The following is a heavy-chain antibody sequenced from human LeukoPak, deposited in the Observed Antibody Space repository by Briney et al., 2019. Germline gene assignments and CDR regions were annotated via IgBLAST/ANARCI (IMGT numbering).Heavy chain of an antibody. CDR1: GYTFTSYA. CDR2: INAGNGNT. J-gene: IGHJ5*02. D-gene: IGHD6-13*01. V-gene: IGHV1-3*01. CDR3: APPDSSSWP. Sequence: VASVKVSCKASGYTFTSYAMHWVRQAPGQRLEWMGWINAGNGNTKHSQKFQGRVTITADESTSTAYMELSSLRSEDTAVYYCAPPDSSSWPWGQGTLVTVSS.